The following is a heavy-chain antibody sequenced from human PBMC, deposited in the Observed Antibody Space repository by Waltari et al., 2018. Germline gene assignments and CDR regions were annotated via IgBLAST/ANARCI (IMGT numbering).Heavy chain of an antibody. CDR1: GGSISGFY. CDR2: IYYTGST. V-gene: IGHV4-59*07. Sequence: QVQLQESGPRLLKPSDTPSLICTVSGGSISGFYWSWVRQPPGKGLDWIGYIYYTGSTNFNPALKSRVTMSVDTSKNQFSLKLSSVTAADTAFYYCARGGGGDWEWFDPWGQGTLVTVSS. D-gene: IGHD2-21*02. CDR3: ARGGGGDWEWFDP. J-gene: IGHJ5*02.